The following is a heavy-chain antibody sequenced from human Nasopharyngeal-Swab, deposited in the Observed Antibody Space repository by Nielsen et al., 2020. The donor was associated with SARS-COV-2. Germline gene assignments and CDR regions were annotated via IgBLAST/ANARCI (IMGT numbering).Heavy chain of an antibody. V-gene: IGHV3-72*01. CDR1: GFTVSSHY. J-gene: IGHJ4*02. CDR3: TCAPETTTHPAY. D-gene: IGHD4-17*01. Sequence: GESLKLSCAASGFTVSSHYMSWVRQAPGKGLEWVGRSRDKANGYTTEYAASVKGRFTISRDDSKNSLYMQMNSLQTEDTAVYYCTCAPETTTHPAYWGQGTLVTVSS. CDR2: SRDKANGYTT.